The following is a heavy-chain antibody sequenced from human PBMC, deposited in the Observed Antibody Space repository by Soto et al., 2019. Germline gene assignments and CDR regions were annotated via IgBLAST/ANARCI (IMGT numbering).Heavy chain of an antibody. V-gene: IGHV4-61*01. CDR3: AVYYDFWSGYYDNWFDP. CDR1: GGSVSSGSYY. J-gene: IGHJ5*02. D-gene: IGHD3-3*01. Sequence: SETLSLTCTVSGGSVSSGSYYWSWIRQPPGKGLEWIGYIYYSGSTNYNPSLKSRVTISVDTSKNQFSLKLSSVTAADTAVYYCAVYYDFWSGYYDNWFDPWGQGTLVTVSS. CDR2: IYYSGST.